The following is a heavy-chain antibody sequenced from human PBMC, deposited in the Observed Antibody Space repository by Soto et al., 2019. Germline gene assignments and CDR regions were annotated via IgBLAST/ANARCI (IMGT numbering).Heavy chain of an antibody. Sequence: GGSLRLSCAASGFTVSSNYMSWVRQAPGKGLEWVSVIYSGGSTYYADSVKGRFTISRDNSKNTLYLQMNSLRAEDAAVYYCARDSVVRGPYCGMDVWGQGTTVTVSS. CDR2: IYSGGST. CDR1: GFTVSSNY. CDR3: ARDSVVRGPYCGMDV. J-gene: IGHJ6*02. D-gene: IGHD3-10*01. V-gene: IGHV3-53*01.